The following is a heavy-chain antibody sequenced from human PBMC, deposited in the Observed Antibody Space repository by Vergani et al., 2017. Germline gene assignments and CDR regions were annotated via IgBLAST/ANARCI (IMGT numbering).Heavy chain of an antibody. V-gene: IGHV3-21*01. CDR1: GFTFSSYS. Sequence: EVQLVESGGGLVKPGGSLRLSCAASGFTFSSYSMNWVRQAPGKGLEWVSSISSSSSYIYYADSVKGRFTISRDNAKNSLYLQMNSLRAEDTAVYYCARGHIAADGIFYYCCGMDGGGEVTTVTVSS. CDR3: ARGHIAADGIFYYCCGMDG. J-gene: IGHJ6*04. CDR2: ISSSSSYI. D-gene: IGHD6-13*01.